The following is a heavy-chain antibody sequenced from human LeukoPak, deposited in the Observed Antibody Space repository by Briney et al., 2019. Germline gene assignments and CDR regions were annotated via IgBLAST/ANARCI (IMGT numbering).Heavy chain of an antibody. CDR3: ARVPDCTNGVCYSQYYYYGMDV. V-gene: IGHV1-69*04. Sequence: GASVKLSCKASGCTFSSYAISWVRQAPGQGLEWMGRIIPIFGIANYAQKFQGRVTITADKSTSTAYMELSSLRSEDTAVYYCARVPDCTNGVCYSQYYYYGMDVWGQGTTVTVSS. CDR2: IIPIFGIA. CDR1: GCTFSSYA. J-gene: IGHJ6*02. D-gene: IGHD2-8*01.